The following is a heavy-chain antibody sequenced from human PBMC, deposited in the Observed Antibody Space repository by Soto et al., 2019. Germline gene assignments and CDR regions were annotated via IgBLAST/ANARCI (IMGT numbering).Heavy chain of an antibody. CDR3: ASGWFGEFVYQFDY. CDR2: ISAYNGNT. CDR1: GYTFTSYG. Sequence: QVQLVQSGAEVKKPGASVKVSCKSSGYTFTSYGITWVRQAPGQRLEWMGWISAYNGNTNYAQKFQGRVTMTTDTSTSTAYMELRRLGSDDTDVYYCASGWFGEFVYQFDYWGQGTLVTVSS. J-gene: IGHJ4*02. D-gene: IGHD3-10*01. V-gene: IGHV1-18*01.